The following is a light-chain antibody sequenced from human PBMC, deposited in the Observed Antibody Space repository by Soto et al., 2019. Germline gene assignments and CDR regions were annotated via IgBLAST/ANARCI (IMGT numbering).Light chain of an antibody. CDR3: SSYTSSSIDYV. Sequence: QSALTQPASVSGSPGQSVTISCTGTSSDVGGYNSGSWYQQHPGKAPKLMIYEVSNRPSGVSNRFSGSKSGNTASLTISGLQAEDEADSDYSSYTSSSIDYVFGTGTKVTVL. CDR1: SSDVGGYNS. J-gene: IGLJ1*01. CDR2: EVS. V-gene: IGLV2-14*01.